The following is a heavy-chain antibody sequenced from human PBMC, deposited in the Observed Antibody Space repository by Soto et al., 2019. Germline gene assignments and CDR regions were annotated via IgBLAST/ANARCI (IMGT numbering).Heavy chain of an antibody. J-gene: IGHJ4*02. V-gene: IGHV3-21*01. D-gene: IGHD6-6*01. CDR3: ARDSGGYSSSPGAIFDY. Sequence: PGGSLRLSCAASGFTFSSYSMNWVRQAPGKGLEWVSSISSSSSYIYYADSVKGRFTISRDNAKNSLYLQMNSLRAEDTAVYYCARDSGGYSSSPGAIFDYWGQGTLVTVSS. CDR1: GFTFSSYS. CDR2: ISSSSSYI.